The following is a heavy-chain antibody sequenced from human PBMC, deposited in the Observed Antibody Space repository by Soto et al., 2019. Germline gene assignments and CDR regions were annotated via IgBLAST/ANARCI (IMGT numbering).Heavy chain of an antibody. J-gene: IGHJ4*02. CDR2: IYYSGST. CDR3: ARIYCSGGSCYSNDY. D-gene: IGHD2-15*01. V-gene: IGHV4-39*01. CDR1: GGSIGSRRYY. Sequence: SETLSLTCTVWGGSIGSRRYYWGWIRQPPGKGLEWIGSIYYSGSTYYNPSLKSRVTISVDTSKNQFSLKLSSVTAADTAVYYCARIYCSGGSCYSNDYWGQGTLVTVSS.